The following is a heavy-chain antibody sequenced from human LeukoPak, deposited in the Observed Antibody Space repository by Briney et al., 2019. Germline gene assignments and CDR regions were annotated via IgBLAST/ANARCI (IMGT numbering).Heavy chain of an antibody. J-gene: IGHJ3*02. CDR3: AKVSQLMRAFDI. CDR2: ISYDSSNK. D-gene: IGHD2-2*01. Sequence: GRSLRLSCAASGFTFSSYGMHWVRQAPGKGLEWVAVISYDSSNKYYADSVKGRFTISRDNSKNTLYLQMNSLRAEDTAVYYCAKVSQLMRAFDIWGQGTMVTVSS. V-gene: IGHV3-30*18. CDR1: GFTFSSYG.